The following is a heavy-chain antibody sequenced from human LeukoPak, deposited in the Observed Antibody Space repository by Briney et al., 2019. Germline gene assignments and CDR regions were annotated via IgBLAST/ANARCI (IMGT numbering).Heavy chain of an antibody. CDR2: ISNSDDST. CDR1: GFTFRDYY. J-gene: IGHJ4*02. CDR3: AKATGYLL. Sequence: GGSLRLSCTASGFTFRDYYVTWIRQAPGKGLEWVSTISNSDDSTYYADSVKGRFTISRDNSENTLFLRMNSLRAEDTAVYYCAKATGYLLWGQGTLVIVSS. V-gene: IGHV3-23*01. D-gene: IGHD1-14*01.